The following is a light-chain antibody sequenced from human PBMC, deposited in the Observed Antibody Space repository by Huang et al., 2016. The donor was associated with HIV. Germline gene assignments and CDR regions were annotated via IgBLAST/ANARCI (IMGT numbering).Light chain of an antibody. Sequence: EIVLTQSPGTLSLSPGERATLSCRASQSVSSSYLAWYQQKPGQAPRLLIYGASSSATVIPDRCSGGGSRTDFTLTISRLEPEDFAVYYCQHYGTSRGTFGQGTKLELK. CDR2: GAS. CDR3: QHYGTSRGT. V-gene: IGKV3-20*01. CDR1: QSVSSSY. J-gene: IGKJ2*01.